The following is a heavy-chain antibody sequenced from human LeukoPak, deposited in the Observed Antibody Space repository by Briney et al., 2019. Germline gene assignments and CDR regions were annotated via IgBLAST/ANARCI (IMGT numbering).Heavy chain of an antibody. Sequence: GGSLRLSCAASGFTFSDYYMSWIRQAPGKGLEWVSDISSTSIYTNYADSVKGRFTISRDNSKNTLYLQMNSLRAEDTALYYCARDDYGDYGLLDYWGQGTLVTVSS. CDR3: ARDDYGDYGLLDY. V-gene: IGHV3-11*06. J-gene: IGHJ4*02. CDR2: ISSTSIYT. CDR1: GFTFSDYY. D-gene: IGHD4-17*01.